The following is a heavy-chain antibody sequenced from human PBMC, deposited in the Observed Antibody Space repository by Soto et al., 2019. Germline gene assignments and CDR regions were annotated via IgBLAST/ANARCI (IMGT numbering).Heavy chain of an antibody. CDR1: GFSLTTDRVG. V-gene: IGHV2-5*02. CDR2: IYWDDSK. J-gene: IGHJ4*02. CDR3: AHTYDGRSLY. Sequence: QITLKESGPTLVKPTQPLTLTCTFSGFSLTTDRVGVGWIRQPPGEALEWLAVIYWDDSKTYRPSLESRLTITKDTSKNQVALTMTNMHSLDTATYYCAHTYDGRSLYWGQGTLVTVSS. D-gene: IGHD3-22*01.